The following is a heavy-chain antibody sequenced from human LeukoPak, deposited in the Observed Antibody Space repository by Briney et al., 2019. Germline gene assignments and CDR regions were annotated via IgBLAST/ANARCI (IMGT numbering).Heavy chain of an antibody. CDR2: INPSGGST. Sequence: ASVKVSCKASGYTFTSYYMHWVRQAPGQGLEWMGIINPSGGSTSYAQKFQGRVTMTRDMSTSTVYMELSSLRSEDTAVYYCARDIRPLTIFGVADDCYMDVWGKGTTVTVSS. J-gene: IGHJ6*03. V-gene: IGHV1-46*01. CDR3: ARDIRPLTIFGVADDCYMDV. D-gene: IGHD3-3*01. CDR1: GYTFTSYY.